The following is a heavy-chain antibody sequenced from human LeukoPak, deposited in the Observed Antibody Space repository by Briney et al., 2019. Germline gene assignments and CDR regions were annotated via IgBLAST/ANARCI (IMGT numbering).Heavy chain of an antibody. Sequence: SETLSLTCAVSDYSISSGYYWGWIRQPPGKGLEWIGSIYHSGSTYYNPSLRSRVTISVDTSKNQFSLKLSSVTAAGTAVYYCAREGRYYTSGSYSKFGAFDIWGQGTMVTVSS. J-gene: IGHJ3*02. D-gene: IGHD3-10*01. CDR1: DYSISSGYY. CDR3: AREGRYYTSGSYSKFGAFDI. V-gene: IGHV4-38-2*02. CDR2: IYHSGST.